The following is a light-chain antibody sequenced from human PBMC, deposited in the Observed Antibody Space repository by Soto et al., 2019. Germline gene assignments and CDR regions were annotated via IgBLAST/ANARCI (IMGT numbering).Light chain of an antibody. V-gene: IGKV3-20*01. CDR1: QSVSSSY. Sequence: EIVLTQSPGTLSLSPGERATLSSRASQSVSSSYLAWYQQKPGQAPRLLIYGASSRATGIPDRFSGSGSGTDFTLTISRLEPEDFAVYYCQQYGSSLGGTFGGGTKVEIK. CDR2: GAS. CDR3: QQYGSSLGGT. J-gene: IGKJ4*01.